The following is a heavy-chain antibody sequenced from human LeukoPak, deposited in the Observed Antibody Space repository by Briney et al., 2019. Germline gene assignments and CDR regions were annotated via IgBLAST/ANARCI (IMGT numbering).Heavy chain of an antibody. J-gene: IGHJ4*02. CDR1: GFTFSSYG. CDR3: AKAPAEYSGSYYGVDY. CDR2: IRYDGSNK. Sequence: GGSLRLSCAASGFTFSSYGMHWVRQAPGKGLEWVAFIRYDGSNKYYADSVKGRFTISRDNSKNTLYLQMNSLRAEDTAVYYCAKAPAEYSGSYYGVDYWGQGTLVTVSS. D-gene: IGHD1-26*01. V-gene: IGHV3-30*02.